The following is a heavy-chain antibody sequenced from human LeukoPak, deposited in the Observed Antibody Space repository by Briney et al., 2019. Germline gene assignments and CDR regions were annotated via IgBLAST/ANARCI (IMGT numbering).Heavy chain of an antibody. CDR3: ARIKQSRSYSSSLDY. J-gene: IGHJ4*02. CDR1: GFTFSSYS. Sequence: GGSLRLSCAASGFTFSSYSMNWVRQAPWKWLEFVSSISSSSSYIYYADLVKGRFTISRDNAKNSLYLQMNSLRAEDTAVYYCARIKQSRSYSSSLDYSGQGTLVTVSS. CDR2: ISSSSSYI. D-gene: IGHD6-6*01. V-gene: IGHV3-21*01.